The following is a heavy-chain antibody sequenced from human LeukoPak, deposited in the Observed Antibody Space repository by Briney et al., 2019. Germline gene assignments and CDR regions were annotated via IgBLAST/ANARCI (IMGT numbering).Heavy chain of an antibody. D-gene: IGHD2/OR15-2a*01. CDR1: DGSISRSDYY. V-gene: IGHV4-39*07. Sequence: PSETLSLTCTVSDGSISRSDYYWGWIRQSPGKGLEWIGSIYYSGTTYYNPALKSRVTISVDTSKKQFSLKLTSVTAADTAVYYCARGTSFVFNFRVDLWGQGTMVTVSS. CDR3: ARGTSFVFNFRVDL. J-gene: IGHJ3*01. CDR2: IYYSGTT.